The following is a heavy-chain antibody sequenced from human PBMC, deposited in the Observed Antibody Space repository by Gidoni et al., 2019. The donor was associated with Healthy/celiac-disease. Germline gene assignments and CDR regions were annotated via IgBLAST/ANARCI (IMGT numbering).Heavy chain of an antibody. V-gene: IGHV3-21*06. J-gene: IGHJ5*02. CDR1: GFTFSSYS. CDR3: AAETRGQFDP. CDR2: ISSSSSYI. Sequence: EVQLVESGGGLVKPGGSLRLSCAASGFTFSSYSMNWVRQAPGKGLEWVSSISSSSSYIYYADSVKGRFTISRDNAKNSLYLQMNSLRAEDTAVYYCAAETRGQFDPWGQGTLVTVSS. D-gene: IGHD3-10*01.